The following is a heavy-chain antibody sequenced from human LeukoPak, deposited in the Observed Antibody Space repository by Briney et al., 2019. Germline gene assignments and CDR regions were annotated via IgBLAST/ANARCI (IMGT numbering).Heavy chain of an antibody. CDR2: IRSSSTI. Sequence: PGGSLRLSCAASGFTFSDYSMNWVRQAPGKGLEWVSYIRSSSTIDYADSVKGRFTISRDNAKNSLYLQMNSLRAEDTAVYYCVRDKDWGFDSWGQGTLVTVSS. J-gene: IGHJ4*02. CDR1: GFTFSDYS. V-gene: IGHV3-48*01. D-gene: IGHD7-27*01. CDR3: VRDKDWGFDS.